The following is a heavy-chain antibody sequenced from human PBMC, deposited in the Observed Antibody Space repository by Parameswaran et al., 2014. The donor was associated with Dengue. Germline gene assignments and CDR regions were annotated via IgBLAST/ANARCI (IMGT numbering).Heavy chain of an antibody. CDR2: IYPSGST. J-gene: IGHJ5*02. Sequence: WIRQPPGKGLEWIGYIYPSGSTYYNPSLKSRVTMSVDRSKNQFSLKLSSVTAADTAVYYCVRGGNFYGSGIQSYNWFDPWGQGTLVTVSS. D-gene: IGHD3-10*01. V-gene: IGHV4-30-2*01. CDR3: VRGGNFYGSGIQSYNWFDP.